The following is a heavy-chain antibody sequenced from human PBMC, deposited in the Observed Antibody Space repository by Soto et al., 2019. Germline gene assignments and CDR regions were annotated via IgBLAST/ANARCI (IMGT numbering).Heavy chain of an antibody. Sequence: GGSLRLSCAASGFTFSSYAMSWVRQAPGKGLEWVSAISGSGGSTYYADTVKGRFTNSRDNSKNTLYLQMNSLRAEDTAVYYCANEIVGDERGYFQHWGQGTLVTVSS. CDR1: GFTFSSYA. D-gene: IGHD1-26*01. J-gene: IGHJ1*01. V-gene: IGHV3-23*01. CDR3: ANEIVGDERGYFQH. CDR2: ISGSGGST.